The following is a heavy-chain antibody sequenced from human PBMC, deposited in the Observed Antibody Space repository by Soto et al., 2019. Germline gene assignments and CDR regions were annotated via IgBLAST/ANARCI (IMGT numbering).Heavy chain of an antibody. D-gene: IGHD3-22*01. V-gene: IGHV1-3*01. CDR2: INAGDGDT. Sequence: GASVKVSCKASGYTITCCAMHWVRQAPGQRPEWVAWINAGDGDTRYSQNFQDRLTIIRDTSANTAYMELSSLRSEDTAVYYCARGISYYYYDSSGYGDYYYGMDVWGKGTTVTVSS. CDR1: GYTITCCA. CDR3: ARGISYYYYDSSGYGDYYYGMDV. J-gene: IGHJ6*04.